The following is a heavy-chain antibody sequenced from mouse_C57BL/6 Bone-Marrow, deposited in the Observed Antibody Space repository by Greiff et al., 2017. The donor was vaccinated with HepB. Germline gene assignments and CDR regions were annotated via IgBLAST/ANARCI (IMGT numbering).Heavy chain of an antibody. CDR3: AIKETAQATAWFAY. D-gene: IGHD3-2*02. V-gene: IGHV1-74*01. CDR2: IHPSDSDT. J-gene: IGHJ3*01. CDR1: GYTFTSYW. Sequence: VKLQQPGAELVKPGASVKVSCKASGYTFTSYWMHWVKQRPGQGLEWIGRIHPSDSDTNYNQKFKGKATLTVDKSSSTAYMQLSSLTSEDSAVYYCAIKETAQATAWFAYWGQGTLVTVSA.